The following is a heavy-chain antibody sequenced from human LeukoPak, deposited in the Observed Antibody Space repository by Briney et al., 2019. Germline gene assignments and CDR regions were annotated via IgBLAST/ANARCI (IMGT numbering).Heavy chain of an antibody. CDR3: ARLYYDFWSGYFSIADY. CDR1: GGSFSGYY. CDR2: INHSGST. Sequence: PSETLSLTCAVSGGSFSGYYWSWIRQPPGKGLEWIGEINHSGSTNYNPSLKSRVTNSVATSKNQFSLKLSSVTAADTAVYYCARLYYDFWSGYFSIADYWGQGTLVTVSS. J-gene: IGHJ4*02. D-gene: IGHD3-3*01. V-gene: IGHV4-34*01.